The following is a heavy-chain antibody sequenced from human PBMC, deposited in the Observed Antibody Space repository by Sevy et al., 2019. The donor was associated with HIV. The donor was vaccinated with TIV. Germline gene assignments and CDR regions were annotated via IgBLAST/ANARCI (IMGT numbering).Heavy chain of an antibody. V-gene: IGHV3-7*01. CDR3: TRELWPGDY. CDR2: IYQDGSQE. J-gene: IGHJ4*02. Sequence: GGSLRLSCAACGFSFSDYYMGWVRQAPGKGLEWVANIYQDGSQENYVDSVKGGFTISRDNAKNSVYLQMNSLRVDDTGIYYCTRELWPGDYWGQGTLVTVSS. D-gene: IGHD2-21*01. CDR1: GFSFSDYY.